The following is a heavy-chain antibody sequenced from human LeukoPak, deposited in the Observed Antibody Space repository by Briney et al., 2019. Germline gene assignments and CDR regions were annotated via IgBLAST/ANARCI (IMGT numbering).Heavy chain of an antibody. CDR1: GYTFTGYY. CDR3: ARTPHNKEMATSPGDFSNYFDY. D-gene: IGHD5-24*01. CDR2: INPNSGGT. J-gene: IGHJ4*02. Sequence: ASVKVSCKASGYTFTGYYMHWVRQAPGQGLEWMGRINPNSGGTNYAQNFQGRVTMTRDTSISTAYMELSRLRSDDTAVYYCARTPHNKEMATSPGDFSNYFDYWGQGTLVTVSS. V-gene: IGHV1-2*06.